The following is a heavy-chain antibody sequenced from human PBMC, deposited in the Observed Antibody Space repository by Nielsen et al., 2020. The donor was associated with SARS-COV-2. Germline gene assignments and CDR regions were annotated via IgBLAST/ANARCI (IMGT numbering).Heavy chain of an antibody. CDR3: ASSSVYGESTGNYYYYYGMDV. Sequence: VRQAPGKGLEWIGEINHSGSTNYNPSLKSRVTISVDKSKNQFSLKLNSVTAADTAVYYCASSSVYGESTGNYYYYYGMDVWGQGTTVTVSS. V-gene: IGHV4-4*02. J-gene: IGHJ6*02. CDR2: INHSGST. D-gene: IGHD2/OR15-2a*01.